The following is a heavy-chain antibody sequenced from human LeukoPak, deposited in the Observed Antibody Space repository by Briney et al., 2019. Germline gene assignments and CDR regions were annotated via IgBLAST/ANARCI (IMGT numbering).Heavy chain of an antibody. D-gene: IGHD3-10*01. CDR1: GGSFSGYY. J-gene: IGHJ4*02. V-gene: IGHV4-34*01. Sequence: PSETLSLTCAVYGGSFSGYYWSWIRQPPGKGLEWIGEINHSGSTNYNPSLKSRVTISVDTSKNQFSLKLSSVTAADTAVYYCARDGLHYYGSGSPNFVLYYFDYWGQGTLVTVSS. CDR3: ARDGLHYYGSGSPNFVLYYFDY. CDR2: INHSGST.